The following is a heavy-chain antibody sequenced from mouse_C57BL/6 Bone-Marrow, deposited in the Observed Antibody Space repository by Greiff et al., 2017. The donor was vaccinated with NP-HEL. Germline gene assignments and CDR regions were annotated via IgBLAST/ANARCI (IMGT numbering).Heavy chain of an antibody. CDR2: IFPGTGST. J-gene: IGHJ1*03. CDR3: ARGGYPYFDV. Sequence: FTDYYIHWVKQRLGQRLEWIGWIFPGTGSTYYNEKFNGKATLTVDKSSSTAYMLLSSLTSEDSAVYVCARGGYPYFDVWGKGTTVTVSS. D-gene: IGHD2-2*01. V-gene: IGHV1-75*01. CDR1: FTDYY.